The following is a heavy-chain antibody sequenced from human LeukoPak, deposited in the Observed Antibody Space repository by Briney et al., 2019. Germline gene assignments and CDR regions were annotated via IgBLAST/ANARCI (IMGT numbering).Heavy chain of an antibody. CDR1: GYSISSGYY. Sequence: KPSETLSLTCTVSGYSISSGYYWGWIRPPPGKGLEWIGSIYHSGSTYYNPSLKSRVTISVDTSKNQFSLKLSSVTAADTAVYYCAITQGFYDFWSGYYGYWGQGTLVTVSS. V-gene: IGHV4-38-2*02. D-gene: IGHD3-3*01. J-gene: IGHJ4*02. CDR2: IYHSGST. CDR3: AITQGFYDFWSGYYGY.